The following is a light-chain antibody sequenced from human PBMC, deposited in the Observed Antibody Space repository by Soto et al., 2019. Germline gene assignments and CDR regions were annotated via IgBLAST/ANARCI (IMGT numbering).Light chain of an antibody. CDR3: MPATPRRPYT. Sequence: VLHKRTLSSHVTRGQPASISCRSSQRIQHSYGHTYLSWLHQRPGQPPKHLIYGISHRFHGVPDRLRCGGAGTEFPLKISRVEAEDVGMYYCMPATPRRPYTFGQWTKLSI. V-gene: IGKV2-24*01. CDR1: QRIQHSYGHTY. J-gene: IGKJ2*01. CDR2: GIS.